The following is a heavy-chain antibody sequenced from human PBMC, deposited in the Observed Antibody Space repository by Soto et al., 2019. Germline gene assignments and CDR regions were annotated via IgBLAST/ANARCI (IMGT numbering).Heavy chain of an antibody. CDR3: SSGGATLFDY. CDR2: ISYDGSNK. V-gene: IGHV3-30-3*01. Sequence: PGGSLRLSCAASGFTFSSYAIHWVRQAPGKGLEWVAVISYDGSNKYYADSVKGRFTISRDNSKNTLYLQMNSLRPEDTAVYYCSSGGATLFDYWGQGTLVTVSS. J-gene: IGHJ4*02. D-gene: IGHD1-26*01. CDR1: GFTFSSYA.